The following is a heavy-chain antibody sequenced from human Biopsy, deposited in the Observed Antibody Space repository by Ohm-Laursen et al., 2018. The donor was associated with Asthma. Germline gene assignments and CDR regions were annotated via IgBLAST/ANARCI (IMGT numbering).Heavy chain of an antibody. CDR3: AKERYYDFWSGYPI. CDR1: GFSFNSYG. J-gene: IGHJ3*02. Sequence: GQTLSLTCAVSGFSFNSYGMHWVRQAPGKGLEWVAVMSFDGRQTYYADSVKGRFTISRDNSKNTLYLQMSSLRAEDTAVYYCAKERYYDFWSGYPIWGQGTMVTVSS. CDR2: MSFDGRQT. D-gene: IGHD3-3*01. V-gene: IGHV3-30*18.